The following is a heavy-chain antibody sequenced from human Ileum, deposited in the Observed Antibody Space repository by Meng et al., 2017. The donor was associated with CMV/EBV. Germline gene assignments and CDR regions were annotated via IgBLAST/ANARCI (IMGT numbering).Heavy chain of an antibody. CDR2: IRSDGRIT. D-gene: IGHD3-10*01. J-gene: IGHJ4*02. CDR3: AKDVSGSGL. V-gene: IGHV3-30*02. Sequence: GQLVGSGGGVVPPGGSLRLYCAASGFTLNYHGMHWVRQAPGKGLEWVSFIRSDGRITYYVDSVKGRFSISRDNSRNTLYLEMNSLRHEDTAVYFCAKDVSGSGLWGQGTLVTVSS. CDR1: GFTLNYHG.